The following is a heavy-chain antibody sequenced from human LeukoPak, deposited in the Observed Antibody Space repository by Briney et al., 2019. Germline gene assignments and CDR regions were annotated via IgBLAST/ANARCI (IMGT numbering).Heavy chain of an antibody. J-gene: IGHJ5*02. CDR2: IYWHDSK. CDR3: AHSGWYYDFWIGYPFDP. CDR1: GFSFSSRGVG. Sequence: SGPTLVKPAQALTLTCTFSGFSFSSRGVGVGWIRQPPGRALEWLALIYWHDSKLYSPSLKSRLTITKDTSKNQVVLSMTNMDPVDTATYYCAHSGWYYDFWIGYPFDPWGQGTLITVSS. D-gene: IGHD3-3*01. V-gene: IGHV2-5*01.